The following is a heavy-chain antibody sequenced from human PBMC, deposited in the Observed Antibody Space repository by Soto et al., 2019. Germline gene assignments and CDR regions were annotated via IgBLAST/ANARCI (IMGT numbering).Heavy chain of an antibody. Sequence: GASVKVSCKASVYTFTSYAMHWVRQAPGQRLEWMGWINAGNGNTKYSQKFQGRVTITRDTSASTAYMELSSLRSEDTAVYYCARDGLLDYYDSSGYPKPLDYWGQGTLVTVSS. CDR3: ARDGLLDYYDSSGYPKPLDY. CDR2: INAGNGNT. D-gene: IGHD3-22*01. J-gene: IGHJ4*02. V-gene: IGHV1-3*01. CDR1: VYTFTSYA.